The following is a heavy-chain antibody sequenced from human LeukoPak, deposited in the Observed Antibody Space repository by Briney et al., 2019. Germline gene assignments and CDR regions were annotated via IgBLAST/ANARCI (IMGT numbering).Heavy chain of an antibody. V-gene: IGHV3-48*03. CDR3: ARERDDYYFDY. CDR1: GFTFSSYE. Sequence: GGSLILSCAASGFTFSSYEMNWVRQAPGKGLEWVSYISRSGTIISYADSVKGRFTISRDNAKNSLYLQMNSLRAEDTAVYYCARERDDYYFDYWGQGTLVTVSS. CDR2: ISRSGTII. D-gene: IGHD3-3*01. J-gene: IGHJ4*02.